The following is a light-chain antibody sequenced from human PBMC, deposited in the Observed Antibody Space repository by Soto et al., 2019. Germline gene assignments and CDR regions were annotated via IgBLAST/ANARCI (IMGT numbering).Light chain of an antibody. CDR1: QSISSW. J-gene: IGKJ1*01. V-gene: IGKV1-5*03. CDR3: QQYNVYEWT. CDR2: KAS. Sequence: IQMTQSPSTLSASVGDRVTITCRASQSISSWLAWYQQQPGKAPKLLIYKASSLQSGVPSRFSGSGSGTEFTLTISSLQPDDFASYYCQQYNVYEWTFGQGTKVEIK.